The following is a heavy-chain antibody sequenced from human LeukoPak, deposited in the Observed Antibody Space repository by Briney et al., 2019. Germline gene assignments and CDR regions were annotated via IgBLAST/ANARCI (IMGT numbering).Heavy chain of an antibody. V-gene: IGHV3-30*18. J-gene: IGHJ5*02. CDR3: AKGPLYYYGDNAWFGP. Sequence: GRSLTLSCAASGFTFSSSAMHWVREAPGKGLEWVAVVFSDGTYKYYADSVKGRFTISRDNSKNMLFLQMNSLRAEDTAVYYCAKGPLYYYGDNAWFGPWGQGTLVTVSS. D-gene: IGHD4-17*01. CDR1: GFTFSSSA. CDR2: VFSDGTYK.